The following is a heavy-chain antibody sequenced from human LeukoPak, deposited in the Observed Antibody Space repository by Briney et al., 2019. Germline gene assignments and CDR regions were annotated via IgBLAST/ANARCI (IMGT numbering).Heavy chain of an antibody. Sequence: GGSLRLSCAASGFTVSSNEMSWVRQAPGKGLEWVSSISGGSTYYADSRKGRFTISRDNSKNTLHLQMNSLRAEDTAVYYCARYSGSYYYFDYWGQGTLVTVSS. CDR2: ISGGST. V-gene: IGHV3-38-3*01. CDR3: ARYSGSYYYFDY. J-gene: IGHJ4*02. CDR1: GFTVSSNE. D-gene: IGHD1-26*01.